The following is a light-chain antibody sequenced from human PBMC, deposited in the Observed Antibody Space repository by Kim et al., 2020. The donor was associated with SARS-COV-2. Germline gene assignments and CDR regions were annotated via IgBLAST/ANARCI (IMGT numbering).Light chain of an antibody. CDR3: QSYDSSNQV. CDR2: EDN. V-gene: IGLV6-57*03. J-gene: IGLJ2*01. Sequence: GKTVPISCTRSSGSIASNYVQRYQQRPGSAPTTVIYEDNQRPSGVPDRFSGSIDSSSNSASLTISGLKTEDEADYYCQSYDSSNQVFGGGTQLTVL. CDR1: SGSIASNY.